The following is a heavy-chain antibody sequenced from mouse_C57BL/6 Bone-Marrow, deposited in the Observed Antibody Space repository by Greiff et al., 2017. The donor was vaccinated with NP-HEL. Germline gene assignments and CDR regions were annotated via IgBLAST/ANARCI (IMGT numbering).Heavy chain of an antibody. CDR1: GYTFTSYG. CDR2: IYPRSGNT. J-gene: IGHJ3*01. CDR3: ARGYYGRAY. D-gene: IGHD1-1*01. V-gene: IGHV1-81*01. Sequence: QVQLQQSGAELARPGASVKLSCKASGYTFTSYGISWVKQRTGQGLEWIGEIYPRSGNTYYNDNFKGKTTLTAEKYTSTAYMEVRRLTSEDSAVYVCARGYYGRAYWGQGTLVTVSA.